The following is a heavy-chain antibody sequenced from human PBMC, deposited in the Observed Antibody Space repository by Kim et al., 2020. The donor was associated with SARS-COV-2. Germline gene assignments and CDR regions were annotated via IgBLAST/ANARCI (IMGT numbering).Heavy chain of an antibody. D-gene: IGHD6-19*01. V-gene: IGHV3-7*03. CDR2: IKKVGSET. CDR3: AGGSGWLIEY. CDR1: DITFSSFW. Sequence: GGSLRLSCAASDITFSSFWMNWLRQAPGKGLEWVANIKKVGSETKYLESVKGRLTISRDNAKQSVFLQMDNLRAEDTAVYYCAGGSGWLIEYWGQGTLVAVSS. J-gene: IGHJ4*02.